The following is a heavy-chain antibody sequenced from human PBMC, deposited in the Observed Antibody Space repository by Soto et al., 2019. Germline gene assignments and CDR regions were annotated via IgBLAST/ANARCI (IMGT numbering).Heavy chain of an antibody. D-gene: IGHD6-6*01. CDR3: AKDKRVAARSGEFDY. V-gene: IGHV1-18*01. CDR1: GYTFTSYG. J-gene: IGHJ4*02. CDR2: ISAYNGNT. Sequence: ASVKVSCKASGYTFTSYGISWVRQAPGQGLEWMGWISAYNGNTNYAQKLQGRFTISRDNSKNTLYLQMNSLRGDDRAVYYCAKDKRVAARSGEFDYWGRGTQVTVSS.